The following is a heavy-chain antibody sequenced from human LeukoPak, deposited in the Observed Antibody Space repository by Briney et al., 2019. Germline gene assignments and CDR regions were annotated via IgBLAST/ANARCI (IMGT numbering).Heavy chain of an antibody. J-gene: IGHJ4*02. Sequence: ASVKVSCKASGYTFTSYGISWVRQAPGQGLEWMGWISAYNGNTNYAQKLQGRVTMTTDTSTSTAYMELRSLRSDDTAVYYCARDRGWVLWFGELLYFDYWGQGTLVTVSS. V-gene: IGHV1-18*01. CDR1: GYTFTSYG. D-gene: IGHD3-10*01. CDR3: ARDRGWVLWFGELLYFDY. CDR2: ISAYNGNT.